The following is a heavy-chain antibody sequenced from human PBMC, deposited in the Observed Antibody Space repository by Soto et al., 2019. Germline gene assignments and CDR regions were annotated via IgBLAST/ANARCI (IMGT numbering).Heavy chain of an antibody. Sequence: GESLKISCKGSGYSFTSYWIGWVRQMPGKGLEWMGIIYPGDSDTRYSPSFQGQVTISADKSISTAYLQWSSLKASDTAIYYCARHSREGGIGPAGIWFDPWGQGTLVTVSS. CDR2: IYPGDSDT. CDR1: GYSFTSYW. CDR3: ARHSREGGIGPAGIWFDP. D-gene: IGHD6-13*01. J-gene: IGHJ5*02. V-gene: IGHV5-51*01.